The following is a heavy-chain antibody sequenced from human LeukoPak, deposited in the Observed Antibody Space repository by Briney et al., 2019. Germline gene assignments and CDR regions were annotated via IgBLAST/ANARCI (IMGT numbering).Heavy chain of an antibody. CDR2: ISSSGSTI. J-gene: IGHJ6*03. D-gene: IGHD6-19*01. V-gene: IGHV3-48*03. CDR1: GFTFSSYE. CDR3: AREGYKEQWLVPAYYYYYYMDV. Sequence: GGSLRLSCAASGFTFSSYEMNWVRQAPGKGLEWVSYISSSGSTIYYADSVKGRFTISRDNAKNSLYLQMNSLRAEDTAVYYCAREGYKEQWLVPAYYYYYYMDVWGKGTTVTVSS.